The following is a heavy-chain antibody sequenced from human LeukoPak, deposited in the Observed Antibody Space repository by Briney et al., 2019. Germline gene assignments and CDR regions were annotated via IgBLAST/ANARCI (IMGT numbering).Heavy chain of an antibody. D-gene: IGHD3-22*01. CDR3: ARAYYDSSGYYSGGFDY. V-gene: IGHV4-59*01. CDR2: IYYRGST. CDR1: GGSISSYY. J-gene: IGHJ4*02. Sequence: PSETLSLTCTVSGGSISSYYWSWIRQPPGKGLEWIGYIYYRGSTNYNPSLKSRVTISVDTSKNQFSLKLSSVTAADTAVYYCARAYYDSSGYYSGGFDYWGQGTLVTVSS.